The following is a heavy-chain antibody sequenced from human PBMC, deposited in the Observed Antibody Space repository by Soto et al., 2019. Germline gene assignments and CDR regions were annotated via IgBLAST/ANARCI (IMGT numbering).Heavy chain of an antibody. CDR1: GFSLTTYW. Sequence: GESLKISCKGSGFSLTTYWIAWVRQMPGKGLEWMGIIYPGDSKTTYSPSFQGQVTISADKSISTAYLQWSSLKASDTAVYYCACIFSGGYSYGFYYYGMDVWGQGTTVTVSS. CDR3: ACIFSGGYSYGFYYYGMDV. J-gene: IGHJ6*02. D-gene: IGHD5-18*01. V-gene: IGHV5-51*01. CDR2: IYPGDSKT.